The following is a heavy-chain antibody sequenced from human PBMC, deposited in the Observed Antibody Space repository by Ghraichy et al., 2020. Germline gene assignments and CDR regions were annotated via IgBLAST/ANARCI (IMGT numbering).Heavy chain of an antibody. J-gene: IGHJ4*02. CDR2: ISSTSSYI. D-gene: IGHD3-22*01. Sequence: GESLNISCAASGFTFSSYSMNWVRQAPGKGLEWVSSISSTSSYIYYADSVKGRFTISRDNAKNSLYLQMNSLRAEDTAVYYCASNYDSSGYYGLDYWGQGNLVTVSS. CDR3: ASNYDSSGYYGLDY. V-gene: IGHV3-21*06. CDR1: GFTFSSYS.